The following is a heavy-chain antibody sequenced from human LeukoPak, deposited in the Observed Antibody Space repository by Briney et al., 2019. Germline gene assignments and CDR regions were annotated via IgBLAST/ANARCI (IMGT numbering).Heavy chain of an antibody. CDR3: ARDRRNFDWLFYQNWFDP. CDR1: GGSISSGSYY. V-gene: IGHV4-61*02. Sequence: SETLSLTCTVSGGSISSGSYYWSWIRQPAGKGLEWIGRIYTSGSTNYNPSLKSRVTMSVDTSKNQFSLKLSSVTAADTAVYYCARDRRNFDWLFYQNWFDPWGQGTLVTVSS. D-gene: IGHD3-9*01. CDR2: IYTSGST. J-gene: IGHJ5*02.